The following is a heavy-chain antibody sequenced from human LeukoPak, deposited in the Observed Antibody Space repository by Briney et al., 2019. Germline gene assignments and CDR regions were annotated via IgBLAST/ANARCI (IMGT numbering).Heavy chain of an antibody. CDR2: ITTATSSYI. J-gene: IGHJ4*02. Sequence: GGSLRLSCAASGFTFSSHDMNWVRQAPGKGLEWVSSITTATSSYIYYADSVKGRFTISRDDAKNSLYLQMDSLRAEDTAVYYCARDYGGPHYFDYWGQGTLVTVSS. V-gene: IGHV3-21*01. CDR3: ARDYGGPHYFDY. CDR1: GFTFSSHD. D-gene: IGHD2-15*01.